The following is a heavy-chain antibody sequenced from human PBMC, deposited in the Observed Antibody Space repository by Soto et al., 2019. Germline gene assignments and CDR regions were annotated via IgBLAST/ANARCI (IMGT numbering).Heavy chain of an antibody. D-gene: IGHD3-10*01. V-gene: IGHV4-30-4*01. Sequence: SETLSLTCTVSGGSISSGDYYWTWIRQSPGKGLEWIGYIYSSGTTYYNPSPKSRVDMSVDTSKNHFSLNLSSVTAADTALYYCARGHRFGESKNDYWGQGTLVTVSS. CDR3: ARGHRFGESKNDY. J-gene: IGHJ4*02. CDR2: IYSSGTT. CDR1: GGSISSGDYY.